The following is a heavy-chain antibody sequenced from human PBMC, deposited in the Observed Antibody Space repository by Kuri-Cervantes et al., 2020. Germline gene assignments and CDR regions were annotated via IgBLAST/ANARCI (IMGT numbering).Heavy chain of an antibody. CDR3: AKGGGGSYYSPLDC. D-gene: IGHD2-15*01. Sequence: GGSLRLSCAASGFTFSNAWMSWVRQAPGKGLEWVGRIKSKTDGGTTDYAAPVKGRFTISRDDSKNTLYLQMNSLKTEDTAVYYCAKGGGGSYYSPLDCWGQGTLVTVSS. V-gene: IGHV3-15*01. J-gene: IGHJ4*02. CDR1: GFTFSNAW. CDR2: IKSKTDGGTT.